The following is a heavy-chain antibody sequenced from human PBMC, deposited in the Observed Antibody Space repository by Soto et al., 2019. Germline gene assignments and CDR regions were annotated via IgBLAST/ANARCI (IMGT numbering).Heavy chain of an antibody. CDR1: GVTISSGAYY. Sequence: SETLSLTCTVSGVTISSGAYYWSWIRQHPGKGLEWIGNIYYSGSTYYSPSLKSRVAISLDTSKNQFSLRLSSVTAADTAVYYCARYRFSGSKWSKFDYWGQGTLVTAPQ. V-gene: IGHV4-31*03. D-gene: IGHD6-13*01. CDR3: ARYRFSGSKWSKFDY. CDR2: IYYSGST. J-gene: IGHJ4*02.